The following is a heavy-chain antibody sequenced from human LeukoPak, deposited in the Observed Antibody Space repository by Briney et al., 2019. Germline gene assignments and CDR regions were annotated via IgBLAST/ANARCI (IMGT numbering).Heavy chain of an antibody. CDR3: ARGWELPDAFDI. J-gene: IGHJ3*02. CDR1: GGTFSSYA. CDR2: IIPIFGTA. D-gene: IGHD1-26*01. V-gene: IGHV1-69*01. Sequence: SVTVSCKASGGTFSSYAVSWVRQAPGQGLEWMGGIIPIFGTANYAQKFQGRVTITADESTSTAYMELSSLRSEDTAVYYCARGWELPDAFDIWGQGTMVTVSS.